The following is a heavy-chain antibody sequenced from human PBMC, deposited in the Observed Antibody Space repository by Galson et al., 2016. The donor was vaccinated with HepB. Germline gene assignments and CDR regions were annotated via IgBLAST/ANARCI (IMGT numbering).Heavy chain of an antibody. CDR1: DGSLSSNSYY. J-gene: IGHJ6*02. V-gene: IGHV4-39*01. Sequence: SETLSLTCSVSDGSLSSNSYYWGWIRLPPGTGLEWIGSVYYRGGNTYYNSSLKSRVTISVDMSKNQLTLKLTSVTAADTAVYYCVRGMDVWGPGTTVIVSS. CDR3: VRGMDV. CDR2: VYYRGGNT.